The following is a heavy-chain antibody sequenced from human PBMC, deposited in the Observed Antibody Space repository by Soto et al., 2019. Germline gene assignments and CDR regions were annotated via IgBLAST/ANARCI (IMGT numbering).Heavy chain of an antibody. CDR1: GGSVSSGGYY. J-gene: IGHJ4*02. CDR2: IYYSGST. V-gene: IGHV4-61*08. D-gene: IGHD3-10*01. CDR3: AGMVRGVITLVFDY. Sequence: PETLYLTCTVSGGSVSSGGYYWSWIRQPPGKGLEWIGYIYYSGSTNYNPSLKSRVTISVDTSKNQFSLKLSSVTAADTAVYYCAGMVRGVITLVFDYWGQGTLVTVSS.